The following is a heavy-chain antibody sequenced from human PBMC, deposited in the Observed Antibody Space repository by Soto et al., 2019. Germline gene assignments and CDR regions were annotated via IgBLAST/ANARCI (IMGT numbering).Heavy chain of an antibody. J-gene: IGHJ4*02. V-gene: IGHV3-9*01. Sequence: GGPLRLSCAASGFTFDDYAMHWVRQAPGKGLEWVSGISWNSGSIGYADSVKGRFTISRDNAKNSLYLQMNSLRAEDTALYYCAKTTGYSSSWYAHWGQGTLVTVSS. D-gene: IGHD6-13*01. CDR2: ISWNSGSI. CDR3: AKTTGYSSSWYAH. CDR1: GFTFDDYA.